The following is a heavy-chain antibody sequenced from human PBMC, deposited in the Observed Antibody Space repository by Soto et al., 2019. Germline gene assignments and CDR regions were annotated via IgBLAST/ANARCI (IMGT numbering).Heavy chain of an antibody. CDR1: GGTFSSYA. CDR3: ARDRGPSSGYYPYWFDP. V-gene: IGHV1-69*12. CDR2: IIPNFGTA. D-gene: IGHD3-22*01. J-gene: IGHJ5*02. Sequence: QVLLVQSGAEVKKPGSSVKVSCKASGGTFSSYAISWVRQAPGQGLEWMGEIIPNFGTANNAQQFQGRVTITADESTSTADMELSSLRSEDTAVYYCARDRGPSSGYYPYWFDPWGQGTLVTFAS.